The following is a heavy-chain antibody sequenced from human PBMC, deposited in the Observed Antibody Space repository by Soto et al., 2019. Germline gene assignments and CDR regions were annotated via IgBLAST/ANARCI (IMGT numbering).Heavy chain of an antibody. CDR3: ARETTVVTPTFDY. V-gene: IGHV4-30-4*01. D-gene: IGHD4-17*01. J-gene: IGHJ4*02. Sequence: SETLSLTCTLSGRSLSSGYYYWCWVLQPPGKGLDWIGYIYYSGSTYYNPSLKSRVTISVDTSKNQFSLKLSSVTAADTAVYYCARETTVVTPTFDYWGQGTLVTVSS. CDR2: IYYSGST. CDR1: GRSLSSGYYY.